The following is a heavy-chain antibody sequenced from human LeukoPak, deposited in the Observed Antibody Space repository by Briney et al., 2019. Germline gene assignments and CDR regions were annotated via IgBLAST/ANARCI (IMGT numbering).Heavy chain of an antibody. V-gene: IGHV4-34*01. CDR2: INHSGST. D-gene: IGHD3-10*01. Sequence: SETLSLTCAVYGGSFSGYYWSWIRQPPGKGLEWIGEINHSGSTNYNPSLKSRVTISVDTSKIQFSLKLSSVTAADTAVYYCARGFLGIYYYGSGSYSWFDPWGQGTLVTVSS. J-gene: IGHJ5*02. CDR3: ARGFLGIYYYGSGSYSWFDP. CDR1: GGSFSGYY.